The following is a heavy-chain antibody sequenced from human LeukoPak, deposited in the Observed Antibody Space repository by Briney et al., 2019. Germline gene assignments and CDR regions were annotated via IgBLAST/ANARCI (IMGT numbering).Heavy chain of an antibody. J-gene: IGHJ4*02. Sequence: GGSLRLSCVASGFTFSSFAMSWVRQAPGKGLEWVSVISDSGGSTYYADSVKGRFTISRDNSKTTLYLQMNSLRAEDTAVYYCAKRGIYDSSSYYYDYWGQGTLVTVSS. CDR2: ISDSGGST. CDR1: GFTFSSFA. CDR3: AKRGIYDSSSYYYDY. D-gene: IGHD3-22*01. V-gene: IGHV3-23*01.